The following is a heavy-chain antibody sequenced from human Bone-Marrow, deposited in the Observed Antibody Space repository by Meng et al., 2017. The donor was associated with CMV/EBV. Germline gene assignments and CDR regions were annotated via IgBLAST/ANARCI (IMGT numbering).Heavy chain of an antibody. CDR1: GGSFSGYY. CDR2: INHSGST. D-gene: IGHD6-13*01. Sequence: SETLSLTCAVYGGSFSGYYWSWIRQPPGKGLEWIGEINHSGSTNYNPSLKSRVTISVDTSKNQFSLKLSSVTAADTAVYYCAGGGAAGTDYWGQGTLVTVSS. J-gene: IGHJ4*02. CDR3: AGGGAAGTDY. V-gene: IGHV4-34*01.